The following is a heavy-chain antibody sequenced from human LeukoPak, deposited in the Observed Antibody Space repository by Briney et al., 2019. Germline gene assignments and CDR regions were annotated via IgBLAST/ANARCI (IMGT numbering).Heavy chain of an antibody. V-gene: IGHV4-4*07. J-gene: IGHJ5*02. CDR2: IYTSGST. CDR3: ARDPKPNYDFWSGSWFDP. Sequence: PSETLSLTCTVSGGSISSYYWSWIRQPPGKGLEWIGRIYTSGSTNYNPSLKSRVTISVDKSKNQFSLKLSSVTAADTAVYYCARDPKPNYDFWSGSWFDPWGQGTLVTVSS. D-gene: IGHD3-3*01. CDR1: GGSISSYY.